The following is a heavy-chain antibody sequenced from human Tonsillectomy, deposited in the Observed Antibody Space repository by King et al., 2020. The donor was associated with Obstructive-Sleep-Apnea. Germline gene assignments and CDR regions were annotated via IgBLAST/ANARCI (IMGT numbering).Heavy chain of an antibody. CDR3: ARIAVAGIDY. CDR2: IYYSGST. V-gene: IGHV4-59*08. CDR1: GGSISSYY. D-gene: IGHD6-19*01. J-gene: IGHJ4*02. Sequence: QLQESGPGLVKPSETLSLTCTVSGGSISSYYWSWIRQPPGKGLEWIGYIYYSGSTNYNPSLKSRVTISVDTSKNQFSLKLRSVTAADTAVYYCARIAVAGIDYWGQGTLVTVSS.